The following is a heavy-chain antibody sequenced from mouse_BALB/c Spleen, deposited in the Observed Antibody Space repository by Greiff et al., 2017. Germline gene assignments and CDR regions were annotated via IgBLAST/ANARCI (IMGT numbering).Heavy chain of an antibody. CDR3: AREDDYDKVLDY. CDR2: ISSGGSYT. J-gene: IGHJ2*01. Sequence: EVHVVESGGGLVKPGGSLKLSCAASGFTFTSYAMSWVRQYPEQGLEWVEEISSGGSYTYYPDTVTGRFTISTDNATNTLYLEMSSLTSEDSAMYYCAREDDYDKVLDYWGQGTTVTVSS. CDR1: GFTFTSYA. D-gene: IGHD2-4*01. V-gene: IGHV5-9-4*01.